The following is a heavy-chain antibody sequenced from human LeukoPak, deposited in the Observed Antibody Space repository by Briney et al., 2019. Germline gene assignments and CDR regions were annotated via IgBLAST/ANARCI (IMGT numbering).Heavy chain of an antibody. D-gene: IGHD2-21*02. CDR2: ISYDGSNK. CDR3: ARGAIVVVTPSLDY. Sequence: GRSLRLSRAASGFTFSSYAMHWVRQAPGKGLEWVAVISYDGSNKYYADSVKGRFTISRDNSKNTLYLQMNSLRAEDTAVYYCARGAIVVVTPSLDYLGQGTLVTVSS. J-gene: IGHJ4*02. V-gene: IGHV3-30-3*01. CDR1: GFTFSSYA.